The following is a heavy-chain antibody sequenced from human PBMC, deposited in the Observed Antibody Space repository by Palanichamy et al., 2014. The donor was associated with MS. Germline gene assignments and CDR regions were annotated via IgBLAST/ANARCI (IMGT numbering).Heavy chain of an antibody. CDR2: ITRSGDA. CDR3: ARGVGRGVSLTVVINKKAGYFDY. D-gene: IGHD3-10*01. CDR1: GGSLSGYH. J-gene: IGHJ4*02. V-gene: IGHV4-34*01. Sequence: QVQLQQWGAGLLKPSETLSLTCGVYGGSLSGYHWSWIRQPPGKGLEWIGEITRSGDAKYSPSVKSRVTISLDASKKQFFLQLTSVTAADTAVYFCARGVGRGVSLTVVINKKAGYFDYWGQGSLVTVSS.